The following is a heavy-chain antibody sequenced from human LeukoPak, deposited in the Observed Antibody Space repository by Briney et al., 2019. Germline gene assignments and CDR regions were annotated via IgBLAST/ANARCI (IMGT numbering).Heavy chain of an antibody. V-gene: IGHV4-61*10. CDR3: ARDSLWFGVGAFDI. CDR1: GGSISSGSYC. J-gene: IGHJ3*02. Sequence: SQTLSLTCTVSGGSISSGSYCWSWIRQPAGKGLEWIGYIYYSGSTNYNPSLKSRVTISVDTSKNQFSLKLSSVTAADTAVYYCARDSLWFGVGAFDIWGQGTMVTVSS. CDR2: IYYSGST. D-gene: IGHD3-10*01.